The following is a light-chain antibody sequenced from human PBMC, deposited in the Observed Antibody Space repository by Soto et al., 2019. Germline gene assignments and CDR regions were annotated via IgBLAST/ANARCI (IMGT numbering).Light chain of an antibody. V-gene: IGKV3-20*01. J-gene: IGKJ5*01. CDR3: QQYGNSPIT. CDR1: QSVSSSY. CDR2: AAS. Sequence: EIVLTQSPGTLSLSPGERATLSCRASQSVSSSYLVWHQQKPGQAPRLLTYAASRRATGIPDRFSGSGSGTDFTLTISGLEPEDFAVYYCQQYGNSPITFGQGTRLEIK.